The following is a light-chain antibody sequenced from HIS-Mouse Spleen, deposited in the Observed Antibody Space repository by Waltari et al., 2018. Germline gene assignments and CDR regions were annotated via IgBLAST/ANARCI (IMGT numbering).Light chain of an antibody. Sequence: SYVLTQPPSVSVAPGKSARITCGGNNIRSKSVHGYQQKPAQAPVLVVYDDSDRPSGIPERFSGSNSGNTATLTISRVEAGDEADYYCQVWDSSSDHVVFGGGTKLTVL. CDR1: NIRSKS. J-gene: IGLJ2*01. CDR2: DDS. V-gene: IGLV3-21*03. CDR3: QVWDSSSDHVV.